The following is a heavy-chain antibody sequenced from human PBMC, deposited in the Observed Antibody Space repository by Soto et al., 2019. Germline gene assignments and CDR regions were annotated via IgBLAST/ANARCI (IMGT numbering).Heavy chain of an antibody. CDR1: GGSISSSSYY. V-gene: IGHV4-39*01. J-gene: IGHJ6*02. Sequence: PSETLSLTCTVSGGSISSSSYYWGWIRQPPGKGLEWIGSIYYSGSTYYNPSLKSRVTISVDTSKNQFSLKLSSVTAADTAVYYCARRGSYYYYGMDVWGQGTTVTVSS. D-gene: IGHD5-12*01. CDR2: IYYSGST. CDR3: ARRGSYYYYGMDV.